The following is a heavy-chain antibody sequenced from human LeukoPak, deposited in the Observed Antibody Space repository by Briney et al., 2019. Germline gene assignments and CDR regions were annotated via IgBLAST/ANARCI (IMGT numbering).Heavy chain of an antibody. V-gene: IGHV3-73*01. Sequence: PGGSLRLSCAASGLTFSGSTMHSARQASGKGLEWVGRIRSKANSYTTAYAASVKGRFTISRDDSKNTAYLQMNSLKTEDTAVYYCTTTTVSNDHYYYYYYMDVWGKGTTVTVS. CDR3: TTTTVSNDHYYYYYYMDV. J-gene: IGHJ6*03. CDR2: IRSKANSYTT. D-gene: IGHD4-17*01. CDR1: GLTFSGST.